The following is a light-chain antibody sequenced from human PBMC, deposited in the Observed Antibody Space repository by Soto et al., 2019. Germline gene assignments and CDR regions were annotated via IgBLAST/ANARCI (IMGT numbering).Light chain of an antibody. V-gene: IGLV1-40*01. CDR1: SSNIGAGYD. Sequence: QSVLTQPPSVSGAPGQRVTISCTGSSSNIGAGYDVHWYQQLPGTAPKLLIYGNGNRPSGVPDRFSGSKSGTSASLAITGLQAEDEADYYCQTYDSSLSGPRVFGTGTKVTVL. CDR2: GNG. J-gene: IGLJ1*01. CDR3: QTYDSSLSGPRV.